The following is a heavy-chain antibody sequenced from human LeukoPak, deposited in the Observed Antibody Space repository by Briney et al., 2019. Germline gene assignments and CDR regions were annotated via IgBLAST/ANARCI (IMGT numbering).Heavy chain of an antibody. Sequence: PGGSLRLSCVASGVTFAAYGLHWVRQAPGKGLEWVAFIRFDGGDKSYADSVKGRFTISRDNSKNTLYLQMNSLRVEDTASYYCAKVLPLTFYYMDVWGKGTTVTVSS. D-gene: IGHD4/OR15-4a*01. V-gene: IGHV3-30*02. CDR3: AKVLPLTFYYMDV. J-gene: IGHJ6*03. CDR1: GVTFAAYG. CDR2: IRFDGGDK.